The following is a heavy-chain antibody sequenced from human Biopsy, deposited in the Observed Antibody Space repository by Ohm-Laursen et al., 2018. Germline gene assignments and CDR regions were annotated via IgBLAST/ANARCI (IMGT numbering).Heavy chain of an antibody. J-gene: IGHJ4*02. CDR3: ARFDNGFDK. CDR2: MNPDSGNT. V-gene: IGHV1-8*01. Sequence: ASVKVSCKTSGYLFTFYEINWVRQATGQGLEWLGWMNPDSGNTGSAQKFHDRVTMTMNTSINTAYLELSSLRSEDTAVYYCARFDNGFDKWGQGTLVTVSS. CDR1: GYLFTFYE. D-gene: IGHD2-8*01.